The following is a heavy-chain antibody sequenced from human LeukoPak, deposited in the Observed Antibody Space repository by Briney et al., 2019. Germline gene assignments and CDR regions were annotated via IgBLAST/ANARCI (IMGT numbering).Heavy chain of an antibody. V-gene: IGHV1-18*01. CDR3: ARDRENYDFWSGYYGEMDV. D-gene: IGHD3-3*01. CDR2: IGAYNGST. J-gene: IGHJ6*04. CDR1: GYTFTSYG. Sequence: GASVKVSCRASGYTFTSYGISWVRQAPGQGLEWMGWIGAYNGSTNYAQKLQGRVTMTTDTSTSTAYMELRSLRSDDTAVYYCARDRENYDFWSGYYGEMDVWGKGTTVTVSS.